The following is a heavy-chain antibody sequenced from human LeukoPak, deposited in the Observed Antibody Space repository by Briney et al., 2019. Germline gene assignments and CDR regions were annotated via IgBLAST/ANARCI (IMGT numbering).Heavy chain of an antibody. Sequence: KGXXXXGEINHSGSTNYNPSLKSRVTISVDTSKNQFSLKLSSVTAADTAVYYCARLNCSGGSCYPDYWGQGTLVTVSS. D-gene: IGHD2-15*01. CDR2: INHSGST. J-gene: IGHJ4*02. CDR3: ARLNCSGGSCYPDY. V-gene: IGHV4-34*01.